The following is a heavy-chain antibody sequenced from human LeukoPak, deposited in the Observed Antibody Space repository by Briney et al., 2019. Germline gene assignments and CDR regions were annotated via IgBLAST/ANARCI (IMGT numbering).Heavy chain of an antibody. D-gene: IGHD3-22*01. J-gene: IGHJ4*02. CDR1: GFTVISNY. CDR2: IRYDGSNK. CDR3: AKDPTTYYYDSSGYY. V-gene: IGHV3-30*02. Sequence: GGSLRLSCAASGFTVISNYMSWVRQAPGKGLEWVAFIRYDGSNKYYADSVKGRFTISRDNSKNTLYLQMNSLRAEDTAVYYCAKDPTTYYYDSSGYYWGQGTLVTVSS.